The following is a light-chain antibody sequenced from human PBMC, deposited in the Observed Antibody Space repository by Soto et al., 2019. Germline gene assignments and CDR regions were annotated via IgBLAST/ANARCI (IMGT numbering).Light chain of an antibody. CDR2: ENN. V-gene: IGLV1-51*01. J-gene: IGLJ2*01. Sequence: QSVLTQPPSVSAAPGQKLTISCPGSSSNIGNNSVTWYQQLPGTAPKLLIYENNKRPSGIPDRFSGSKSGTSATLGITGLQTGDEADYYCGTWDSSLSVVLFGGGTKLTVL. CDR3: GTWDSSLSVVL. CDR1: SSNIGNNS.